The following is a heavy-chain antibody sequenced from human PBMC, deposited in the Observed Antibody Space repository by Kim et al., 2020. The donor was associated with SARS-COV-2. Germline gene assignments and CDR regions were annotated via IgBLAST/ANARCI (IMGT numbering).Heavy chain of an antibody. CDR3: ARDTDYDFWSGYYYCMDV. Sequence: GGSLRLSCAASGFTFSSYSMNWVRQAPGKGLEWVSYISSSSSTIYYVDSVKGRFTISRDNAKNSLYLQMNSLRDEDTAVYYCARDTDYDFWSGYYYCMDVWGQGTTVTVSS. CDR1: GFTFSSYS. D-gene: IGHD3-3*01. CDR2: ISSSSSTI. J-gene: IGHJ6*02. V-gene: IGHV3-48*02.